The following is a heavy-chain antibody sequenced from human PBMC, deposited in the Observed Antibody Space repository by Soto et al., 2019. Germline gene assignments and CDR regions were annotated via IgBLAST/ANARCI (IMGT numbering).Heavy chain of an antibody. CDR3: ARDRGSSYHLDY. Sequence: GGSLRLSCAASGFTFSSYAMSWVRQAPGKGLEWVSAISGSGGSTYYADSVKGRFTISRDNSKNTLYLQMNSLRAEDTAVYYCARDRGSSYHLDYWGQGTLVTVSS. CDR2: ISGSGGST. D-gene: IGHD3-16*01. CDR1: GFTFSSYA. J-gene: IGHJ4*02. V-gene: IGHV3-23*01.